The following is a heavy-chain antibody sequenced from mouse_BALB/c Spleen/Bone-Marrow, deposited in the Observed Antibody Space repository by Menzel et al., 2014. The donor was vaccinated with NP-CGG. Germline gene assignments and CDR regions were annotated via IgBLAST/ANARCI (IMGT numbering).Heavy chain of an antibody. Sequence: VQLKDSGPSLVKPSQTLSLTCSVTGDSITSGYWNWIRKFPGNELEYMGYISYSGTTYYNPSLKSRISITRDTSKNXYHLQLNSVTTGDTAIYYCTRRRGNYEGYFDHWGQGTTLTVSS. V-gene: IGHV3-8*02. D-gene: IGHD2-1*01. CDR1: GDSITSGY. J-gene: IGHJ2*01. CDR3: TRRRGNYEGYFDH. CDR2: ISYSGTT.